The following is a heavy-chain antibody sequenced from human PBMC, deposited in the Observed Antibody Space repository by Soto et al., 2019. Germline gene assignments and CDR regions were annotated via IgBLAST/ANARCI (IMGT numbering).Heavy chain of an antibody. V-gene: IGHV1-18*01. D-gene: IGHD3-16*01. CDR3: ARERGNYAYGDY. CDR2: FNTNRGNT. J-gene: IGHJ4*02. CDR1: GYTFTDYG. Sequence: QVQLVQSGAEVKKPGASVKVSCKASGYTFTDYGITWVRQAPGQGPEWMGWFNTNRGNTNYAQEFQGRVTMTTDTSTSTAYMELRSLRSDDTAVYYCARERGNYAYGDYWGQGTLVTVSS.